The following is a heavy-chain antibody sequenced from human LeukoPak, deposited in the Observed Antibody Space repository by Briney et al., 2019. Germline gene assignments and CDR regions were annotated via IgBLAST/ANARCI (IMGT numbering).Heavy chain of an antibody. CDR2: IYYSGST. J-gene: IGHJ4*02. CDR1: GGSFSSSSYY. D-gene: IGHD3-9*01. CDR3: ARLNRYYDILTGYTIPYYFDY. V-gene: IGHV4-39*01. Sequence: SETLSLTCTVSGGSFSSSSYYWGWLRQPPGKGLEWLGIIYYSGSTCYNPSLKSRVTISADTSKNQFSLKLSSVTAADTAVYYCARLNRYYDILTGYTIPYYFDYWGQGTLVTVSS.